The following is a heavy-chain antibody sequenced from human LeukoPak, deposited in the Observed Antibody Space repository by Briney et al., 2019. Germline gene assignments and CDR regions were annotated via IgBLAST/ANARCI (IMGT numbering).Heavy chain of an antibody. V-gene: IGHV4-39*01. Sequence: SETLSLTCTVSGGSISSSSYYWGWIRQPPGKGLEWIGSIYYSGSTYYNPSLKSRVTISVDTSKNQFSLKLSSVTAADTAVYYCARGEVRWEPSGIDYWGQGTLDTVSS. J-gene: IGHJ4*02. CDR2: IYYSGST. CDR1: GGSISSSSYY. CDR3: ARGEVRWEPSGIDY. D-gene: IGHD1-26*01.